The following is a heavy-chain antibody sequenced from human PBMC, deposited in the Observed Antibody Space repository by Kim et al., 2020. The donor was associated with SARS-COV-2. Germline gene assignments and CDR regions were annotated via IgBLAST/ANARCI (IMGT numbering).Heavy chain of an antibody. CDR3: ARRYYDNSGLFQGFDY. D-gene: IGHD3-22*01. V-gene: IGHV5-51*01. CDR1: GYRFIEYW. J-gene: IGHJ4*02. Sequence: GESLKISCEISGYRFIEYWIGWVRQMPGKGLEWMGIIYPGHSDARYSPSFQGQVTMSVDKSISTAYLQWSSLKASDTAIYYCARRYYDNSGLFQGFDYWGRGPPDPV. CDR2: IYPGHSDA.